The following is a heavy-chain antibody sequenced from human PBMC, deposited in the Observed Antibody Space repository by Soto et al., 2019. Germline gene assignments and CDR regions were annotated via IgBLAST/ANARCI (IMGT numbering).Heavy chain of an antibody. D-gene: IGHD1-1*01. CDR2: IYYSGST. J-gene: IGHJ4*02. Sequence: SETLSLTCTVSGGSISSYYWSWIRQPPGKGLEWIGYIYYSGSTNYNPSLKSRVTISVDTSKNQFSLKLNSVTAADTAVYYCARASTSYYFDYWGQGTLVTVSS. V-gene: IGHV4-59*01. CDR3: ARASTSYYFDY. CDR1: GGSISSYY.